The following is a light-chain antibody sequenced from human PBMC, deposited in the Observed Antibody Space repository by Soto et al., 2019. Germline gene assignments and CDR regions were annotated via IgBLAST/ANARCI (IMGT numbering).Light chain of an antibody. Sequence: QSALTQPASVSGSPGQSITISCTGTGSDISAYNYVSWYQQHPGKAPKLMIYEVGDRPSGLSNRFSGSKSGNTASLTISRHQPEDEADYYCISYTNNNVDVFGSGNTLTVL. CDR2: EVG. CDR3: ISYTNNNVDV. CDR1: GSDISAYNY. V-gene: IGLV2-14*01. J-gene: IGLJ1*01.